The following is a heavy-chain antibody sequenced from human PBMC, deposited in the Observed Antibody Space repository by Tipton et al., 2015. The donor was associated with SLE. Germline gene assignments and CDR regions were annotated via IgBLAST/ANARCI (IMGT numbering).Heavy chain of an antibody. V-gene: IGHV4-39*07. Sequence: TLSLTCTVSGGSISSTSYYWGWIRQPPGKGLEWVGGIYYTGSTYYNASLKSRVTILVDTSKNQFSLKLSSVTAADTAVYYCAREGQLVPNWFDPWGQGTLVTVSS. D-gene: IGHD6-6*01. J-gene: IGHJ5*02. CDR1: GGSISSTSYY. CDR3: AREGQLVPNWFDP. CDR2: IYYTGST.